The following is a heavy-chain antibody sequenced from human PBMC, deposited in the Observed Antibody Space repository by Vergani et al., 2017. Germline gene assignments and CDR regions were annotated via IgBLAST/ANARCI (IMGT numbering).Heavy chain of an antibody. Sequence: QVQLVQSGAEVKKPGSSVKVSCKASGGTFSSYAISWVRQAPGQGLEWMGRIIPILGIANYAQKFQGRVTITADKSTSTAYMELGSLRSEDTAVYYCARGGVVAALYYYYGMDVWGQGTTVTVSS. D-gene: IGHD2-15*01. CDR2: IIPILGIA. CDR1: GGTFSSYA. CDR3: ARGGVVAALYYYYGMDV. V-gene: IGHV1-69*04. J-gene: IGHJ6*02.